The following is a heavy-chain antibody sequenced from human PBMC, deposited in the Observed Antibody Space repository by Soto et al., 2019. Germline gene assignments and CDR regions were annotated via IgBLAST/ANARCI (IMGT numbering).Heavy chain of an antibody. CDR1: GFTFSSYS. CDR2: ISSSSSTI. Sequence: PGGSLRLSCAASGFTFSSYSMNWVRQAPGKGLEWVSYISSSSSTIYYADSVKGRFTISRDNAKNSLYLQMNSLRDEDTAVYYCARNAHRDYAYNYYDSSDSLTNWFDPWGQGTLVTVSS. J-gene: IGHJ5*02. CDR3: ARNAHRDYAYNYYDSSDSLTNWFDP. V-gene: IGHV3-48*02. D-gene: IGHD3-22*01.